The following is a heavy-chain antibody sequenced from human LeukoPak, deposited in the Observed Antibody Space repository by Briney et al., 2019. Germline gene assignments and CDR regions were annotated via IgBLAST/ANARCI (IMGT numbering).Heavy chain of an antibody. Sequence: SVKVSCKASGGTFSSYAISGVRQAPGQGLEWMGGIIPIFGTAHYAQKFQGRVTITTDQSTSTAYMELSSLRSEDTAVYYCARDRRYYYGSGSPNWFDPWGQGTLVTVSS. CDR3: ARDRRYYYGSGSPNWFDP. V-gene: IGHV1-69*05. D-gene: IGHD3-10*01. J-gene: IGHJ5*02. CDR2: IIPIFGTA. CDR1: GGTFSSYA.